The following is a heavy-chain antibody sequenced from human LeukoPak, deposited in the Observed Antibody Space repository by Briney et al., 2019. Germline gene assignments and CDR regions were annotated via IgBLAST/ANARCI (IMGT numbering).Heavy chain of an antibody. J-gene: IGHJ4*02. V-gene: IGHV4-4*09. D-gene: IGHD5-12*01. CDR1: GGSIRSYY. CDR2: IYTSGST. Sequence: PSETLSLTCTVPGGSIRSYYWSWIPQPPGKGLEWIARIYTSGSTNFNPPLQSRVPISVDTSKNQVSLKLSSVTAADSAVCYCARGANSVAIYDYWGQGTLVTVSS. CDR3: ARGANSVAIYDY.